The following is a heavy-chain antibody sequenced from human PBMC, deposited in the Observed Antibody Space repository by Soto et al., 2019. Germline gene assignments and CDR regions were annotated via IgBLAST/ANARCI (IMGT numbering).Heavy chain of an antibody. CDR1: GFTFSSYG. CDR2: IWYDGSNK. V-gene: IGHV3-33*01. CDR3: ARFYYDSSGLLDY. Sequence: LRLSCAASGFTFSSYGMHWVRQAPGKGLEWVAVIWYDGSNKYYADSVKGRFTISRDNSKNTLYLQMNSLRAEDTAVYYCARFYYDSSGLLDYRAQRTLVTVSS. D-gene: IGHD3-22*01. J-gene: IGHJ4*02.